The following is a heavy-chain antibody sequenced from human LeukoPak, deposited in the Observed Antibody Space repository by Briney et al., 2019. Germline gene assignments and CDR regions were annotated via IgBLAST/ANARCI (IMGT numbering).Heavy chain of an antibody. CDR1: GFSFSSYN. CDR2: ITSSSTYT. Sequence: PGGSLRLSCAASGFSFSSYNMNWVRQTPGKGLEWVSSITSSSTYTFYADSVKGRFTISRDNARNSLYLQMNSLRAEDTAVYYCARHAVPGGDYYGIQLSSFDYWGQGTLVTVSS. CDR3: ARHAVPGGDYYGIQLSSFDY. D-gene: IGHD3-10*01. J-gene: IGHJ4*02. V-gene: IGHV3-21*01.